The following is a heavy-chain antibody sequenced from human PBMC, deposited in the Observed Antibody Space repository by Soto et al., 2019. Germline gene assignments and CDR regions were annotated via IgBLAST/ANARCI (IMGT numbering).Heavy chain of an antibody. V-gene: IGHV4-59*01. D-gene: IGHD3-16*01. CDR1: GGSISSYY. CDR2: IYYSGST. CDR3: ARDRGQGDLRHYYGMDV. J-gene: IGHJ6*02. Sequence: SETLSLTCTVSGGSISSYYWGWIRQPPGKGLEWIGYIYYSGSTNYNPSLKSRVTISVDTSKNQFSLKLSSVTAADTAVYYCARDRGQGDLRHYYGMDVWGQGTTVTVSS.